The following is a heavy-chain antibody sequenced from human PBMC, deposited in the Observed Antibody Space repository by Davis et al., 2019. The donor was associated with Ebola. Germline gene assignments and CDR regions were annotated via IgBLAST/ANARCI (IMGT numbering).Heavy chain of an antibody. CDR3: ARLKADGDYGVDY. J-gene: IGHJ4*02. V-gene: IGHV4-34*01. D-gene: IGHD4-17*01. Sequence: MPSETLSLTCAVYGGSFSGYYWSWIRQRPGKGLEWIGEINHSGSTNYNPSLKSRVTISVDTSKNQFSLKLSSVTAADTAVYYCARLKADGDYGVDYWGQGTLVTVSS. CDR2: INHSGST. CDR1: GGSFSGYY.